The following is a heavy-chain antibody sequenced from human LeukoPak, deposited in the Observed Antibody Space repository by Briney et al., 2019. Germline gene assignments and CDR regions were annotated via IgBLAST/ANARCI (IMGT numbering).Heavy chain of an antibody. V-gene: IGHV3-48*02. CDR1: GFTFSAYN. CDR3: ARDFAY. CDR2: TTSSSGTI. Sequence: GGSLRLSCAASGFTFSAYNMNWVRQAPGKGLEWVSYTTSSSGTIYYADSVKGRFTISRDNAKSSLYLQMNSLRDEDTAVYYCARDFAYWGQGTLVTVSS. J-gene: IGHJ4*02.